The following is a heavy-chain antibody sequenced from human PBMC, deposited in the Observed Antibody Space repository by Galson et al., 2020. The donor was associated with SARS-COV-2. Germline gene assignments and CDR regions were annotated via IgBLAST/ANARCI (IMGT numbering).Heavy chain of an antibody. V-gene: IGHV2-26*01. Sequence: KMSGPTLVQPTDPLTLTCNVAAFSLRQVKMRVTWLRQPPVKALEWLGHIFTTGEKFSNTSLQRRPSISKDTSASQRVVLTLTNVDPADSATYYCARYAEPCNMWAGCPGGTKFYIDAWGKGTAVIVSS. J-gene: IGHJ6*03. CDR1: AFSLRQVKMR. CDR3: ARYAEPCNMWAGCPGGTKFYIDA. D-gene: IGHD6-19*01. CDR2: IFTTGEK.